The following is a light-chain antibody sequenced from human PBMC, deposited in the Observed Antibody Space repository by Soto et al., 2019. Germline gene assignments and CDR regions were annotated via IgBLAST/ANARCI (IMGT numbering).Light chain of an antibody. J-gene: IGLJ1*01. CDR3: DSYTSSRAYV. V-gene: IGLV2-14*01. Sequence: QSALTQPASVSGSPGQSITISCTGTSSDVGGYNYVSWYQQQSGKAPKLIIHEVSNRPSGVSNRFSGSKSGNTASLTISGLQAEDEADYYCDSYTSSRAYVFXIGTKVTVL. CDR2: EVS. CDR1: SSDVGGYNY.